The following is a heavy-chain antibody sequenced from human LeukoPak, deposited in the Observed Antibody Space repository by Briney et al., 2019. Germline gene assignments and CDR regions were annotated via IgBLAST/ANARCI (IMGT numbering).Heavy chain of an antibody. CDR2: IYYSGST. D-gene: IGHD2-21*02. J-gene: IGHJ3*02. CDR3: ASYCGGDCYYDDRDAFDI. CDR1: GGSISSSSYY. V-gene: IGHV4-39*07. Sequence: SETLSLTCTVSGGSISSSSYYWGWIRQPPGKGLEWIGSIYYSGSTYYNPSLKSRVTISVDTSKNQFSLKLSSVTAADTAVYYCASYCGGDCYYDDRDAFDIWGQGTMVTVSS.